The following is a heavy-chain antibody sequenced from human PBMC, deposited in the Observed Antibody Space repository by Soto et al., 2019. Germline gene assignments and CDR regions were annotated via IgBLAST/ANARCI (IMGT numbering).Heavy chain of an antibody. CDR3: ARVPVDTYMIYWSDP. CDR2: VYFSGST. Sequence: SETLSLTCSVSGDSINSGDYYWTWMRQAPGKGLQWVGHVYFSGSTNYNPSLESRVTISLDTSKNQFSLKLRSVTAGDTAVYYCARVPVDTYMIYWSDPWGQGTLVTVSS. CDR1: GDSINSGDYY. V-gene: IGHV4-61*08. D-gene: IGHD5-18*01. J-gene: IGHJ5*02.